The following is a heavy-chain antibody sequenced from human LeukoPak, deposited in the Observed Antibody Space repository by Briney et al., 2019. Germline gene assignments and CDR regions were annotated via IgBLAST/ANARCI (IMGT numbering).Heavy chain of an antibody. V-gene: IGHV3-15*01. Sequence: PGGSLRLSCAASGFTFSNAWMSWVRQAPGKGLELVGRIKSKTDGGTTDYAAPVKGRFTISRDDSKNTLYLQMNSLKTEDTAVYYCTTAYSSGWYYYYYYGMDVWGHGTTVTVSS. J-gene: IGHJ6*02. CDR3: TTAYSSGWYYYYYYGMDV. D-gene: IGHD6-19*01. CDR1: GFTFSNAW. CDR2: IKSKTDGGTT.